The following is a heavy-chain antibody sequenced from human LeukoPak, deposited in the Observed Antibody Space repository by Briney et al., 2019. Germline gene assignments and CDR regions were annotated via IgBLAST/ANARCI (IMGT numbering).Heavy chain of an antibody. CDR2: IKQDGSEK. J-gene: IGHJ4*02. CDR3: ARPGFLEWLASAIDY. CDR1: GFTFSSYW. Sequence: GGSLRLSCAASGFTFSSYWMSWVRQAPGKGLEWVANIKQDGSEKSYVDSVKGRFTVSRDNAKNSLYLQMNSLRAEDTAVYYCARPGFLEWLASAIDYWGQGTLVTVSS. D-gene: IGHD3-3*01. V-gene: IGHV3-7*01.